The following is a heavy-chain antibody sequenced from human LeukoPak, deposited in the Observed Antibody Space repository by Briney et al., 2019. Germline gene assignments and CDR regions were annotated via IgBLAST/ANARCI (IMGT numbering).Heavy chain of an antibody. Sequence: PAETLSLTCAVYGGSFSGYYLSWIRQPPGKGLEWIGEINHSGSTNYNPSLKSRVTISVDTSKNQFSLKLSSVTAADTAVYYCARSPYYDSRGYANTFIAPGSYYFDYWGQGTLVTVSS. V-gene: IGHV4-34*01. CDR3: ARSPYYDSRGYANTFIAPGSYYFDY. D-gene: IGHD3-22*01. J-gene: IGHJ4*02. CDR1: GGSFSGYY. CDR2: INHSGST.